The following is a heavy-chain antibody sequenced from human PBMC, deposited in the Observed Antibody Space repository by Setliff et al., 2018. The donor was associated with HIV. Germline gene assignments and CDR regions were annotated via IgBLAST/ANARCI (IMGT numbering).Heavy chain of an antibody. CDR2: INNSGST. Sequence: SETLSLTCAVYGGSFSGYFWSWIRQPPGKGLEWIGEINNSGSTNYNPSLKSRVTISVDTSKNQFSLKVSSVTAADTAVYYCATYADRESNRFDPWGQGILGTVSS. J-gene: IGHJ5*02. D-gene: IGHD3-10*01. CDR3: ATYADRESNRFDP. CDR1: GGSFSGYF. V-gene: IGHV4-34*01.